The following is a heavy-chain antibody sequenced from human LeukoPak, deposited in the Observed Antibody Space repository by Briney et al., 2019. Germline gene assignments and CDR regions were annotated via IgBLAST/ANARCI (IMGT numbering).Heavy chain of an antibody. CDR3: AKDRVAARAGYFDD. CDR1: GFTFSSYA. Sequence: AGGSLRLSCAASGFTFSSYAMSWVRQAPGKGLEWVSVVSGSGGSTYYADSVKGRFTISRDNSKNTLYLQMNSLRAEDTAVYYCAKDRVAARAGYFDDWGQGTLVTVSS. D-gene: IGHD2-15*01. V-gene: IGHV3-23*01. CDR2: VSGSGGST. J-gene: IGHJ4*02.